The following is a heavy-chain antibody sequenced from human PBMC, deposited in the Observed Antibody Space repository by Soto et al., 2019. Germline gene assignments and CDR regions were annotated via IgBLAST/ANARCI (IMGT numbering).Heavy chain of an antibody. Sequence: SETLSLTXTVSGDSIISSDFYWGWVRQPPGKGLEWIGSIFYLGSSYYNPSLKSRVTMSVDTSKNQFSLRLRSVTAADTALYFCARHSLALRKNNWFDPWGQGIMVTVSS. CDR2: IFYLGSS. J-gene: IGHJ5*02. D-gene: IGHD3-3*02. CDR1: GDSIISSDFY. CDR3: ARHSLALRKNNWFDP. V-gene: IGHV4-39*01.